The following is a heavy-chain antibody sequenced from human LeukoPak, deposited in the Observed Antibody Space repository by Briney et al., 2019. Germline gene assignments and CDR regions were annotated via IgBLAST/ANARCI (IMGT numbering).Heavy chain of an antibody. J-gene: IGHJ4*02. V-gene: IGHV4-34*01. CDR2: INHSGST. D-gene: IGHD3-22*01. Sequence: SETLSLTCAVYGGSFSGYYRSWIRQPPGKGLEWIGEINHSGSTNYNPSLKSRVTISVDTSKNQFSLKLSSVTAADTAVYYCAVYYYDSSGSVPAEIDYWGQGTLVTVSS. CDR3: AVYYYDSSGSVPAEIDY. CDR1: GGSFSGYY.